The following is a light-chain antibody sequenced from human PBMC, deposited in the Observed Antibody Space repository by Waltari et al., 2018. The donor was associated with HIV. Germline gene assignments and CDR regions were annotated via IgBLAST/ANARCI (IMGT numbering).Light chain of an antibody. J-gene: IGLJ1*01. CDR2: DVS. Sequence: QSALTQPASVSGFPGQSITISCTGSSSDVGSYNYVSWYQQHPGKAPKLLIYDVSKRHSGVSNRFSGSKSGNTASLTISGLQAEDEDDYYGCSYAGSNTYLFGTGTEVTVL. CDR3: CSYAGSNTYL. CDR1: SSDVGSYNY. V-gene: IGLV2-23*02.